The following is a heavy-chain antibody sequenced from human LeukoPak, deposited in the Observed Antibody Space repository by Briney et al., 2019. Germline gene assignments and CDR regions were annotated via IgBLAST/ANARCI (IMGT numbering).Heavy chain of an antibody. D-gene: IGHD4-17*01. V-gene: IGHV4-39*07. CDR2: IYYSGST. CDR1: GGSISSSSYY. Sequence: PSETLSLTCTVSGGSISSSSYYWGWIRQPPGKGLEWIGSIYYSGSTYYNPSLKSRVAISVDTSKNQFSLKLSSVTAADTAVYYCARAVTLFWYYMDVWGKGTTVTVSS. J-gene: IGHJ6*03. CDR3: ARAVTLFWYYMDV.